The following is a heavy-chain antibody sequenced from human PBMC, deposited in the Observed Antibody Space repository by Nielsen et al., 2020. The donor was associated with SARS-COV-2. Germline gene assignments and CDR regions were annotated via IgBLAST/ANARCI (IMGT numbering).Heavy chain of an antibody. CDR1: GFTFSSYA. J-gene: IGHJ4*02. D-gene: IGHD3-22*01. CDR3: AKDVETYYYDRSGYYGRALVN. V-gene: IGHV3-23*01. CDR2: ISGSGGST. Sequence: GESLKISCAASGFTFSSYAMSWVRQAPGKGLEWVSAISGSGGSTYYADSVKGRFTISRDNSKNTLFLQMNSLRAEDTAVFYCAKDVETYYYDRSGYYGRALVNWGQGTLVTVSS.